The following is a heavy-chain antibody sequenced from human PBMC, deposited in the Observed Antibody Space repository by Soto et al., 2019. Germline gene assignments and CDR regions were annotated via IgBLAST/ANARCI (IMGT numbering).Heavy chain of an antibody. J-gene: IGHJ6*03. V-gene: IGHV1-3*01. CDR1: GYTFTSYA. CDR2: INAGNGNT. CDR3: ARDLSAPLWFGEFPPYYYYYYMDV. D-gene: IGHD3-10*01. Sequence: QVQLLQSGAEVKKPGASVKVSCKASGYTFTSYAMHWLRHAPGQRLEWMGWINAGNGNTKYSQKFQGRVTITRDTSASTAYMELSSLRSEDTAVYYCARDLSAPLWFGEFPPYYYYYYMDVWGKGTTVTVSS.